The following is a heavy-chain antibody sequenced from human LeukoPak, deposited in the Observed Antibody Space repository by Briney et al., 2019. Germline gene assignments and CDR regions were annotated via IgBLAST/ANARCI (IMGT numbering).Heavy chain of an antibody. CDR3: ARGRTYSFDY. D-gene: IGHD2-15*01. CDR1: GFTFSTYD. V-gene: IGHV3-30-3*01. CDR2: ISSDGNNK. Sequence: GGSLRLSCAASGFTFSTYDIHWVRQAPGKGLEWVAVISSDGNNKYYADSVKGRFTISRDNSKKTLYLHMSSLRAEDTSVYYCARGRTYSFDYWGQGTLVTVSS. J-gene: IGHJ4*02.